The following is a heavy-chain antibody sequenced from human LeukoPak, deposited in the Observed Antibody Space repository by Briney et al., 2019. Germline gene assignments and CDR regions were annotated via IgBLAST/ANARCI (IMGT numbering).Heavy chain of an antibody. J-gene: IGHJ4*02. CDR1: GGSASSGGYS. CDR3: ARSDLSSGWYYFDY. Sequence: SETLSLTCAVSGGSASSGGYSWSWIRQPPGKGLEWIGYIYHGGSTYYNPSLKSRVTISVDRPKNQFTLKLRSVTAADTAVYYCARSDLSSGWYYFDYWGQGTLVTVSS. V-gene: IGHV4-30-2*01. CDR2: IYHGGST. D-gene: IGHD6-19*01.